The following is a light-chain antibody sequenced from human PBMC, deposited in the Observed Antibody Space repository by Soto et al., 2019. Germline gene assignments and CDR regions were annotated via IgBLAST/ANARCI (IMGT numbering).Light chain of an antibody. CDR1: QGISNW. V-gene: IGKV1-12*01. CDR2: TGS. Sequence: DIQMTQSPSSVSASVGDRVSITCRASQGISNWLAWYQQKPGRAPKLLIYTGSSLQSGVPSWFSGTGSRTDFTLTISSLQPEDVATYYCQQANSFPFTFGGGTKVEIK. CDR3: QQANSFPFT. J-gene: IGKJ4*01.